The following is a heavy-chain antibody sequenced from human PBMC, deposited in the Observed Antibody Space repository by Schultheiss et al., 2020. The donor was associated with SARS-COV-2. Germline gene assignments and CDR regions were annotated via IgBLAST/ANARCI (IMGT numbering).Heavy chain of an antibody. D-gene: IGHD3-3*01. CDR3: ARIIRFLEWLFDY. Sequence: SETLSLTCTVSGGSISSSSYYWGWIHQPPGKGLEWIGSIYYSGSTYYNPSLKSRVTISVDTSKNQFSLKLSSVTAADTAVYYCARIIRFLEWLFDYWGQGTLVTVSS. J-gene: IGHJ4*02. V-gene: IGHV4-39*01. CDR1: GGSISSSSYY. CDR2: IYYSGST.